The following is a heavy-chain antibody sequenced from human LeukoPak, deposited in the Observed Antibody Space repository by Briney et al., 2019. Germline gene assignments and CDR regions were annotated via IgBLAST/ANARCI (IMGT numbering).Heavy chain of an antibody. D-gene: IGHD6-19*01. CDR3: ARDLVAGLDAFDI. Sequence: ASVKVSCKASGYTFTGYYMHWVRQAPGQGLEWMGWINPNSGGTNYAQKFQGRVTMTRDTSISTAYMELSRLRSDDTVVYYCARDLVAGLDAFDIWGQGTMVTVSS. V-gene: IGHV1-2*02. CDR1: GYTFTGYY. CDR2: INPNSGGT. J-gene: IGHJ3*02.